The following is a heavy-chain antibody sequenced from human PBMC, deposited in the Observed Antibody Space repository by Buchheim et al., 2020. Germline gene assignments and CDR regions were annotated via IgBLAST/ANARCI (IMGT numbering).Heavy chain of an antibody. CDR3: ARASGAAGLYYYYYYGMDV. D-gene: IGHD6-13*01. CDR2: MNPNSGNT. J-gene: IGHJ6*02. CDR1: GYTFTSYD. V-gene: IGHV1-8*01. Sequence: QVQLVQSGAEVKKPGASVQVSCKASGYTFTSYDLNWVRPATGQGLEWMGWMNPNSGNTGYAQKFQGSVIMTRNTSISTASIGLSSLRSEDTAGYYCARASGAAGLYYYYYYGMDVWGQGAT.